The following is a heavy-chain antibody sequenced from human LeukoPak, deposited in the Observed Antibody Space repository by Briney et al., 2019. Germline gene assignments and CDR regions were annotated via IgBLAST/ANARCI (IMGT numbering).Heavy chain of an antibody. CDR3: AKGSGASRPYYFDY. J-gene: IGHJ4*02. CDR1: GFAFSSYV. Sequence: GGSLRLSCAASGFAFSSYVMSWVRQAPGKGLEWVSAIDGSSGSTYYADSVKGRFTISRDNSKNTLYLQMSSLRAEDTAVYYCAKGSGASRPYYFDYWGQGTLVTVSS. V-gene: IGHV3-23*01. D-gene: IGHD2-15*01. CDR2: IDGSSGST.